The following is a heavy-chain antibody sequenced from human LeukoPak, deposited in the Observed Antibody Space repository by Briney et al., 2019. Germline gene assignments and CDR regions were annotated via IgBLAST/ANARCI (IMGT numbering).Heavy chain of an antibody. CDR2: ISYDGSNE. V-gene: IGHV3-30*04. CDR1: GFTLTSYA. J-gene: IGHJ6*04. CDR3: ARVTSGSSGMDV. Sequence: PGGSLRLSCAASGFTLTSYAIHWVRQAPGKGLEWVAVISYDGSNEYYAGSVKGRFTISRDNSKNMLYLQMNSLRGEDTAVYYCARVTSGSSGMDVWGKGTTVTVSS. D-gene: IGHD3-10*01.